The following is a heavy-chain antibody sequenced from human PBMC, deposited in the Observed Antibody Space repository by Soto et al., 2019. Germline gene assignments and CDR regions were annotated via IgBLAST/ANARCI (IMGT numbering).Heavy chain of an antibody. CDR3: ARLYDSVTTIDH. V-gene: IGHV3-7*01. D-gene: IGHD3-22*01. CDR1: GFIFSDYW. Sequence: EVQLVESGGGLVQPGGSLRLSCATSGFIFSDYWMTWVRQAPGKGLEWVASIKQDESERRYADSVRGRFTVSRDNAKNSLYLHMNSLGVEDTAVYYCARLYDSVTTIDHWGQGTLATVSS. CDR2: IKQDESER. J-gene: IGHJ4*02.